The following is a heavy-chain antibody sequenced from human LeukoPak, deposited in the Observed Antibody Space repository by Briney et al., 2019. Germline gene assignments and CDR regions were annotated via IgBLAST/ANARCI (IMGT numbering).Heavy chain of an antibody. CDR1: GGSISSSSYY. CDR3: ARRYSSGPPGAFDI. V-gene: IGHV4-39*01. CDR2: IYYSGST. D-gene: IGHD6-19*01. Sequence: SETLSLTCTVSGGSISSSSYYWGWIRQPPGKGLEWIGSIYYSGSTYYNPSLKSRVTISVDTSKNQFSLKLSSVTAADTAVYYCARRYSSGPPGAFDIWGQGTMVTVSS. J-gene: IGHJ3*02.